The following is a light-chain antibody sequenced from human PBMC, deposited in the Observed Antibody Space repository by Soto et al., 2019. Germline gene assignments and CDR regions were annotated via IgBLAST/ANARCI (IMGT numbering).Light chain of an antibody. V-gene: IGKV3-11*01. CDR1: QSVSSY. CDR2: EAS. Sequence: DIVLTQSPATLSLSPGERATLSCRASQSVSSYLAWYQQKPGQAPRLLMYEASNRATGIPARFSGGGSGTDFTLTISSLEPEDFAVYYCQQRSNGPPITFGQGTRLEIK. J-gene: IGKJ5*01. CDR3: QQRSNGPPIT.